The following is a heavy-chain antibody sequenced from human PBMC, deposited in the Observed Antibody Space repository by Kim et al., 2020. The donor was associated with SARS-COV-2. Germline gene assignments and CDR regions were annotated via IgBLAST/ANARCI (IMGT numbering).Heavy chain of an antibody. CDR1: GFTFGDYA. J-gene: IGHJ6*02. CDR3: TRGYSGYGGHYYYYGMDV. V-gene: IGHV3-49*03. Sequence: GGSLRLSCTASGFTFGDYAMSWFRQAPGKGLEWVGFIRSKAYGGTTEYAASVKGRFTISRDDSKSIAYLQMNSLKTEDTAVYYCTRGYSGYGGHYYYYGMDVWGQGTTVTVSS. D-gene: IGHD5-12*01. CDR2: IRSKAYGGTT.